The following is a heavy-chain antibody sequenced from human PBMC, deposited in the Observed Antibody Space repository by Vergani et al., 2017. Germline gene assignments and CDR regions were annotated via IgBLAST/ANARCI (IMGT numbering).Heavy chain of an antibody. D-gene: IGHD1-26*01. CDR3: VKDAGSYENFFDS. CDR2: LTGGGGST. CDR1: GFTFSTYA. J-gene: IGHJ4*02. V-gene: IGHV3-23*01. Sequence: EVQLLESGGSLKQPGGSVRLSCAASGFTFSTYAMHWVRPAPGKGLEWVSALTGGGGSTYYADSFKGRFIISRDNSRDTLYRQMNSLRPEDTATYYCVKDAGSYENFFDSWGQGTLVTVSS.